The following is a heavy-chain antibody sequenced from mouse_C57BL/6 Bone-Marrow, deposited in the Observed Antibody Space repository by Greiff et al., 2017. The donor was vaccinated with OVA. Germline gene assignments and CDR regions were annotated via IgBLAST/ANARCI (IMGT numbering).Heavy chain of an antibody. CDR1: GYTFTSYW. V-gene: IGHV1-50*01. J-gene: IGHJ2*01. Sequence: QVQLKQSGAELVKPGASVKLSCKASGYTFTSYWMQWVKQRPGQGLEWIGEIDPSDSYTNYNQKFKGKATLTVDTSSSTAYMQLSSLTSEDSAVYYCARGLLHFDYWGQGTTLTVSS. CDR2: IDPSDSYT. D-gene: IGHD2-10*01. CDR3: ARGLLHFDY.